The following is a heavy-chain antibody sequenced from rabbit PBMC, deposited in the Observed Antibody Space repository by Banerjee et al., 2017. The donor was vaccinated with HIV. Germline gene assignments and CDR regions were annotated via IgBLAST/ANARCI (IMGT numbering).Heavy chain of an antibody. Sequence: QQLVESGGGLVKPGASLTLTCKASGFSFSSGYYGSWVRQAPGKGLEWIGCIGTGSGTTYYATWAKGRFTISKTSSTTVTLQVTSLTAADTATYFCARDTGTSFSTYGMDLWGQGTLVTVS. CDR2: IGTGSGTT. V-gene: IGHV1S40*01. CDR3: ARDTGTSFSTYGMDL. J-gene: IGHJ6*01. D-gene: IGHD7-1*01. CDR1: GFSFSSGYY.